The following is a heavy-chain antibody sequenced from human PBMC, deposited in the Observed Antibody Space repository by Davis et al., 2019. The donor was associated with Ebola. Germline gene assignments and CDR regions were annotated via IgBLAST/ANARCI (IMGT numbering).Heavy chain of an antibody. CDR3: AKDINPIIVVVPAVGYYYGMDV. J-gene: IGHJ6*02. D-gene: IGHD2-2*01. CDR1: GFTFSDYY. Sequence: PGGSLRLSCAASGFTFSDYYMSWIRQAPGKGLEWVSYISSSGSTIYYADSVKGRFTISRDNAKNSLYLQMNSLRAEDTALYYCAKDINPIIVVVPAVGYYYGMDVWGQGTTVTVSS. CDR2: ISSSGSTI. V-gene: IGHV3-11*01.